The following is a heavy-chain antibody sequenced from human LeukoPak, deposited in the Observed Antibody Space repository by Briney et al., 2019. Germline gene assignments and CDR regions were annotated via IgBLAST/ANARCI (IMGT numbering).Heavy chain of an antibody. CDR2: INPNTGVT. V-gene: IGHV1-2*02. CDR3: AREGDTAIDTNWFDP. D-gene: IGHD5-18*01. J-gene: IGHJ5*02. CDR1: GYTFIGYY. Sequence: ASVKVSCKASGYTFIGYYLHWVRQAPGQGLEWMGWINPNTGVTNYAQRFQGRVTLTRDTSISTAYTELSGLRSDDTAVYYCAREGDTAIDTNWFDPWGLGSLVTVFS.